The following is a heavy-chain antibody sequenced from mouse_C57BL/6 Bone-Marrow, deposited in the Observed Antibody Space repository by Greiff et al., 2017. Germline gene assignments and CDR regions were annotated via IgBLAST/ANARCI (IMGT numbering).Heavy chain of an antibody. CDR3: ARLEFYGKSGDWYFDV. CDR1: GYTFTSYD. CDR2: IYPRDGST. Sequence: QVQLQQSGPELVKPGASVKLSCKASGYTFTSYDINWVKQRPGQGLEWIGWIYPRDGSTRYNEKFKGKATLTVDTSSSTAYMELHSLTSEDSAVYFCARLEFYGKSGDWYFDVWGKGTTVTVSS. J-gene: IGHJ1*03. D-gene: IGHD1-1*01. V-gene: IGHV1-85*01.